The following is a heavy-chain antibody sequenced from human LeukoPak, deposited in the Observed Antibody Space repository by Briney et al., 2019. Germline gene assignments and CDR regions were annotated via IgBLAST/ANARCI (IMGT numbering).Heavy chain of an antibody. J-gene: IGHJ5*02. CDR2: ISYDGSTK. D-gene: IGHD6-6*01. CDR3: ARTSIAEQPVRFDP. CDR1: GFTFSSYA. Sequence: GGSLRLSCAASGFTFSSYAMHWVRQAPGKGLEWVAVISYDGSTKYYADSVKGRFTISRDNSKNTLYLQMNSLRADDTAVYNCARTSIAEQPVRFDPWGQGTLVTVSS. V-gene: IGHV3-30-3*01.